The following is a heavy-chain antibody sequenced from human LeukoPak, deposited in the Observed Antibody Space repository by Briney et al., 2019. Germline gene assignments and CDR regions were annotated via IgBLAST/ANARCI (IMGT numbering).Heavy chain of an antibody. CDR1: GFTFSSYW. J-gene: IGHJ4*02. D-gene: IGHD6-19*01. V-gene: IGHV4-34*01. CDR2: INHSGST. Sequence: GSLRLSCAASGFTFSSYWMSWVRQAPGKGLEWIGEINHSGSTNYNPSLKSRVTISVDTSKNQFSLKLDSVTAADTAVYYCAKGTSSGWYYFDYWGQGTLVTVSS. CDR3: AKGTSSGWYYFDY.